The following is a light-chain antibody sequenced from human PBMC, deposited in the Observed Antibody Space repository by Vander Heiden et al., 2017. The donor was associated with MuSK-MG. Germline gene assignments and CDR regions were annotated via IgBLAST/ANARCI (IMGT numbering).Light chain of an antibody. CDR2: DVS. CDR3: SSYTSSSTPKV. Sequence: QSALTQPASVSGSPGQSITISCTGTSSYVGGYNDVSWYQQHPGKAPKLMIYDVSNRPSGVSNRFSGSKSGNTASLTISGLQAEDEADYYCSSYTSSSTPKVFGGGTKLTVL. CDR1: SSYVGGYND. V-gene: IGLV2-14*01. J-gene: IGLJ3*02.